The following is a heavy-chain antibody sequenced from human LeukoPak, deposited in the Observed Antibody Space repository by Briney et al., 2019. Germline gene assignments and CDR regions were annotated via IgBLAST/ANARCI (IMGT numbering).Heavy chain of an antibody. Sequence: SETLSLTCTVSGFSISSYYWSWIRQPPGKGLEWIGYIYYSGSTNYNPSLKSRVTISVDTSKNQFSLKLSSVTAADTAVYYCAREYYVGAAAVFDYWGQGTLVTVSS. J-gene: IGHJ4*02. CDR1: GFSISSYY. V-gene: IGHV4-59*01. D-gene: IGHD6-13*01. CDR3: AREYYVGAAAVFDY. CDR2: IYYSGST.